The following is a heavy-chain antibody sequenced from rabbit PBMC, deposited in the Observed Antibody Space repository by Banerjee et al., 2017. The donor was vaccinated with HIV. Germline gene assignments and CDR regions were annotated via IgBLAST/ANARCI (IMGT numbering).Heavy chain of an antibody. CDR1: GFDLSSYYY. Sequence: QSLEESGGGLVKPEGSLTLTCKASGFDLSSYYYMCWVRQAPGKGLEWISCMDAGSSYTTYYATWAEGRFTISKASLTTVTLQMTSLTTADTATYFCVRDSSGWYYFNLWGPGTLVTVS. D-gene: IGHD4-1*01. J-gene: IGHJ4*01. CDR3: VRDSSGWYYFNL. V-gene: IGHV1S40*01. CDR2: MDAGSSYTT.